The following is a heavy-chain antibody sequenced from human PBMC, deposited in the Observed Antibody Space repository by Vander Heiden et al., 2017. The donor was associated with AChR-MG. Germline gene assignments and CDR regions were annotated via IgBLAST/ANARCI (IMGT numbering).Heavy chain of an antibody. J-gene: IGHJ2*01. CDR3: ARINGYPLWYFDR. V-gene: IGHV2-26*02. CDR2: ILSNDET. CDR1: GFALRAHGLG. D-gene: IGHD2-8*01. Sequence: QVTLKESGPVLVKPTETLTLTCTVSGFALRAHGLGVSWIRQPPGQALEWLANILSNDETSYNTSLQNRLAISKDTSKSQVVLTLTNVDPVDTATYFCARINGYPLWYFDRWGRGTLVTVSS.